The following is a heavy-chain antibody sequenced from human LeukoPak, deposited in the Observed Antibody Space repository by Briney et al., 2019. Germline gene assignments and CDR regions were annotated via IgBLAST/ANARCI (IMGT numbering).Heavy chain of an antibody. Sequence: PSETLSLTCTVSVGSISSYYWSWIRQPPGKGLEWIGYIYYSGSTNYNPSLKSRVTISVDTSKNQFSLKLSSVTAADTAVYYCARHGAAGVVTRFDYWGQGTLVTVSS. CDR1: VGSISSYY. V-gene: IGHV4-59*08. D-gene: IGHD3-3*01. J-gene: IGHJ4*02. CDR3: ARHGAAGVVTRFDY. CDR2: IYYSGST.